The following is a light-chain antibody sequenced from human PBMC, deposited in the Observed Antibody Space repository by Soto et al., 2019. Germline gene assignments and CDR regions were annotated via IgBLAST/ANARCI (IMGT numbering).Light chain of an antibody. Sequence: QSVLTQPASVSGSPGRSITISCSGTSSDFGGYNVVSWYQQHPGKAPKLIIYEGTKRPSGVSNRFSGSKSGNAASLTISGLQTEDEADYYCCSYADTSTFWVVFGGGTKVTVL. CDR3: CSYADTSTFWVV. J-gene: IGLJ3*02. V-gene: IGLV2-23*03. CDR1: SSDFGGYNV. CDR2: EGT.